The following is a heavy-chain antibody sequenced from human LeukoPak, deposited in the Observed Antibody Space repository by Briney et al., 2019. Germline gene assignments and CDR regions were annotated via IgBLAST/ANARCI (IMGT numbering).Heavy chain of an antibody. CDR3: ARGYYYDSSGYYYV. CDR1: GYTFTGYY. CDR2: INPNSGGT. J-gene: IGHJ4*02. Sequence: ASVTVSXKAYGYTFTGYYMHWVRQAPGQGLEWMGRINPNSGGTNYAQKFQGRDTMTRDTSISTAYMELSRLRSDDTAMYYCARGYYYDSSGYYYVWGQGTLVTVSS. V-gene: IGHV1-2*06. D-gene: IGHD3-22*01.